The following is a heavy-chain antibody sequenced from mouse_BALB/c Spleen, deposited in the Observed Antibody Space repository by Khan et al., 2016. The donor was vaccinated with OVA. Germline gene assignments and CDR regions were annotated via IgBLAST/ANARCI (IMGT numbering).Heavy chain of an antibody. D-gene: IGHD2-1*01. CDR1: GYTFSSYW. CDR2: ILPESGST. CDR3: ARYGNHGYFDF. V-gene: IGHV1-9*01. J-gene: IGHJ1*01. Sequence: QVQLQQSGAELMKPGASVKISCKATGYTFSSYWIEWVKQRPGHSLEWIGEILPESGSTNYNQRFKGKATFTADTSSNTVYMQLSSLTSDDSAVYYCARYGNHGYFDFWGAGTTVTVSS.